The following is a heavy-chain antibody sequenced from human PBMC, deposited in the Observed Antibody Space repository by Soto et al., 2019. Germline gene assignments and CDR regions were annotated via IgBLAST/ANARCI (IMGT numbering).Heavy chain of an antibody. D-gene: IGHD5-18*01. V-gene: IGHV3-7*03. J-gene: IGHJ4*02. CDR1: GFTFSSYW. CDR2: IKQDGSEN. Sequence: GGSLRLSCAASGFTFSSYWMSWVRQAPGKVLEWVSNIKQDGSENYYVDSVRRRFTISIDNAKNSLYLQMNSLRAEETAVYYCVRDFEGSYGYGPFDXWGQGTLVTVSX. CDR3: VRDFEGSYGYGPFDX.